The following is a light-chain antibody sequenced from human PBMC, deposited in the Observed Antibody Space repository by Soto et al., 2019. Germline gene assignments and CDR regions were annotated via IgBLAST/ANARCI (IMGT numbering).Light chain of an antibody. Sequence: DIQMTQSPSSLSASVGDRVTITCRASQTISSYLNWYQQIPGKAPKLLIYAASSLLSGVPSRFSGSGSGTDFTLTISSLQPEDFATYYCQQRSNWPPMYTFGQGTKLEIK. J-gene: IGKJ2*01. V-gene: IGKV1-39*01. CDR1: QTISSY. CDR3: QQRSNWPPMYT. CDR2: AAS.